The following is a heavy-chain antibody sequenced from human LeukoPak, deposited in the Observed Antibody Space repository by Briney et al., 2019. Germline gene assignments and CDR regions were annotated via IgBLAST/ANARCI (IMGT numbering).Heavy chain of an antibody. D-gene: IGHD7-27*01. Sequence: SETLSLTCTVSGGCISSYYWSWIRQPPGKGLEWIGYIYCTGSTNYNPSLKSRVTISVDTSKNQFSLKLSSVTAADTAVYYCASRKLGNDYWGQGTLVTVSS. J-gene: IGHJ4*02. V-gene: IGHV4-59*08. CDR2: IYCTGST. CDR3: ASRKLGNDY. CDR1: GGCISSYY.